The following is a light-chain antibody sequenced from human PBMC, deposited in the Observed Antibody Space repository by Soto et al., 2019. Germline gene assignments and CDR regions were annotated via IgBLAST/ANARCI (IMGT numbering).Light chain of an antibody. Sequence: EIVMTQSPATLSLSPGERAALSCRASQSINSELAWYQQKPGQPPRLLIYGASTRATGVPARFTGSESGSELTLTMNRLQSEDFAVYYCQQGHNWPLTFGQGTRLEI. J-gene: IGKJ2*01. V-gene: IGKV3-15*01. CDR2: GAS. CDR3: QQGHNWPLT. CDR1: QSINSE.